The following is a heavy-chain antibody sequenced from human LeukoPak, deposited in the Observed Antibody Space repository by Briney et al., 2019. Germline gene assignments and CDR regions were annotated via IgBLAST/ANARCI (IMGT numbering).Heavy chain of an antibody. D-gene: IGHD6-19*01. V-gene: IGHV4-39*01. J-gene: IGHJ4*02. CDR2: IYYSGST. CDR1: DGSISSSSYY. CDR3: ARIQWLVPGGDY. Sequence: PSETLSLTCTVSDGSISSSSYYWGWIRQPPGKGLEWIGTIYYSGSTYYGPSLKSRVAISVDTSKNQFSLKLSSVTAADTAVYYCARIQWLVPGGDYWGQGTLVTVSS.